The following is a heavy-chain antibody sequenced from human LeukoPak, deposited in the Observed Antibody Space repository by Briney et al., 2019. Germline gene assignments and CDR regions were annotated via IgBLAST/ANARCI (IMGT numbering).Heavy chain of an antibody. Sequence: GGSLRLSCAASGFTFSSYAMHWVRQAPGKGLEWVAVISYDGSNKYYADSVKGRFTISRDNSKNTLYLQMNSLRAEDTAVYYCAREGVGYCSSTSCDGLDYWGQGTLVTVSS. CDR2: ISYDGSNK. J-gene: IGHJ4*02. D-gene: IGHD2-2*01. V-gene: IGHV3-30-3*01. CDR3: AREGVGYCSSTSCDGLDY. CDR1: GFTFSSYA.